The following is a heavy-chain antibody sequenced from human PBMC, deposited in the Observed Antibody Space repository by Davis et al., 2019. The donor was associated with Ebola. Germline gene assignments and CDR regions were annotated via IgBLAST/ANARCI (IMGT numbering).Heavy chain of an antibody. CDR3: ARGARGGYSRIYYYYGMDV. Sequence: SETLSPTCAVYGGSFSGYYWSCIRQPPGKVLEWIGEINHSGSTNYNPSLKSRVTISVDTSKNQFSLKLSSVTAADTAVYYCARGARGGYSRIYYYYGMDVWGQGTTVTVSS. CDR2: INHSGST. CDR1: GGSFSGYY. D-gene: IGHD5-24*01. V-gene: IGHV4-34*01. J-gene: IGHJ6*02.